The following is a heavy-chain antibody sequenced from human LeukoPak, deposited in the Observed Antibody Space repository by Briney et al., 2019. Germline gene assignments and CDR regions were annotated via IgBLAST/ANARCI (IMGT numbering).Heavy chain of an antibody. D-gene: IGHD6-13*01. V-gene: IGHV3-11*01. J-gene: IGHJ3*02. CDR1: GFTFSDYY. Sequence: GGSLRLSCSASGFTFSDYYMSCIRQATGKVLEWVSYISSSTNSIYHADSVKGRFTISRDNAKNSLYLQMNSLRAEDTAVYYCARDRRAGGYEAFDIWGQGTMVTVSS. CDR3: ARDRRAGGYEAFDI. CDR2: ISSSTNSI.